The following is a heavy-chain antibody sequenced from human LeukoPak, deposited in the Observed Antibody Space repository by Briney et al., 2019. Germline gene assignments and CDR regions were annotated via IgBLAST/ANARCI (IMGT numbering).Heavy chain of an antibody. CDR3: ARRRGYSSYFDY. V-gene: IGHV1-8*01. D-gene: IGHD5-18*01. J-gene: IGHJ4*02. CDR1: GYTFTSYD. Sequence: ASVKVSCKASGYTFTSYDTNWVRQATGHGGEWMGWMNPNSGNTGYAQKFQGRVTMTRNTSISTAYMELSSLRSEDTAVYYCARRRGYSSYFDYWGQGTLVTVSS. CDR2: MNPNSGNT.